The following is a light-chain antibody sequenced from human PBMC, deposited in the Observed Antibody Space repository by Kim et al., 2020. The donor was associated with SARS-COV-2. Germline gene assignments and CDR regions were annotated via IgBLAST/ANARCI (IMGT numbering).Light chain of an antibody. Sequence: ASVGDRVTITCRASQGIRTYLAWYQQKPGRVPKLLLYGASSLQSGVPSRFSGSGSGTDFTLTISSLQPEDFATYYCQNYNSAPRAFGQGTKVDIK. CDR2: GAS. CDR1: QGIRTY. CDR3: QNYNSAPRA. J-gene: IGKJ1*01. V-gene: IGKV1-27*01.